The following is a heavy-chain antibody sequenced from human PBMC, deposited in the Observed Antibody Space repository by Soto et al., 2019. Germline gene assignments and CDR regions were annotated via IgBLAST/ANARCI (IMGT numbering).Heavy chain of an antibody. CDR3: AKATATGGGAFDF. CDR2: ILVDGRT. Sequence: GGSLRLSCAASGFPCGSYDMTWVRQAQGKGLEWVSTILVDGRTFYVDSVKGRFTISRDNSRNTVYLQMNSLTAGDTALYYCAKATATGGGAFDFCGQGTMVTVSS. J-gene: IGHJ3*01. D-gene: IGHD2-8*02. V-gene: IGHV3-23*01. CDR1: GFPCGSYD.